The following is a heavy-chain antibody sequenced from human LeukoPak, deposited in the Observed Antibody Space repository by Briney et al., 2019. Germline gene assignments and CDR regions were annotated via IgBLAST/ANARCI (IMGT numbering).Heavy chain of an antibody. J-gene: IGHJ4*02. Sequence: SETLSLTCTVSGGSISSYDWSWIRKPAGKGLEWIGRTYTSGSTTYHPSLKSRVTMSVHPSKNQFSLKLSSVTAADTAVYYCARARYYFYYWGQGTLVTVSS. V-gene: IGHV4-4*07. CDR3: ARARYYFYY. CDR2: TYTSGST. CDR1: GGSISSYD.